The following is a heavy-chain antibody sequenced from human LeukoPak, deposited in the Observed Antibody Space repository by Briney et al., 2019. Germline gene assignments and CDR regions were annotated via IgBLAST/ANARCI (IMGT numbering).Heavy chain of an antibody. D-gene: IGHD2-2*02. Sequence: GGSLRLSWAASGFTVSSNYMSWVRQAPGKGLEWVSAISGSGGSTYYADSVKGRFTISRDNSKNTLYLQMNSLRAEDTAVYYCANGGGVVVVPAAISGDVDYYYMDVWGKGTTVTVSS. CDR2: ISGSGGST. V-gene: IGHV3-23*01. CDR3: ANGGGVVVVPAAISGDVDYYYMDV. CDR1: GFTVSSNY. J-gene: IGHJ6*03.